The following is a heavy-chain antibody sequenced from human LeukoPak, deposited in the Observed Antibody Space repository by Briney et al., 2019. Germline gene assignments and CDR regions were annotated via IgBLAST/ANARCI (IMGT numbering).Heavy chain of an antibody. V-gene: IGHV7-4-1*02. CDR3: ARAKDGSGSYPEIRY. D-gene: IGHD3-10*01. Sequence: ASVKVSCKASGGTFSSYAISWVRQAPGQGLEWMGWINTNTGNPTYAQGFTGRFVFSLDTSVSTAYLQISSLKAEDTAVYYCARAKDGSGSYPEIRYWGQGTLSPSPQ. CDR1: GGTFSSYA. CDR2: INTNTGNP. J-gene: IGHJ4*02.